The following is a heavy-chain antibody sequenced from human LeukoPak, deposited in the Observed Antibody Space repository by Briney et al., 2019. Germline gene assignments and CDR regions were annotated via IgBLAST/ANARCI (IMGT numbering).Heavy chain of an antibody. J-gene: IGHJ4*02. D-gene: IGHD4-17*01. Sequence: GGSLRLPCAASGFTFSSYAMHWVRQAPGKGLEWVAVISYDGSNKYYADSVKGRFTISRDNSKSTLYLQMNSLRAEDTAVYYCAGGDYVNYWGQGTLVTVSS. CDR2: ISYDGSNK. V-gene: IGHV3-30-3*01. CDR1: GFTFSSYA. CDR3: AGGDYVNY.